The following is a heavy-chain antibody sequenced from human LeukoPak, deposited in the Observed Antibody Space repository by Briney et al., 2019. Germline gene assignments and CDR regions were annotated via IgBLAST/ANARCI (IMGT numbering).Heavy chain of an antibody. D-gene: IGHD5-12*01. CDR2: INHSGST. CDR3: AKSNGYGLIDY. Sequence: SETLSLTCAVYGGSFSGYYWSWIRQPPGKGLEWIGEINHSGSTNYNPSLKSRVTISVDTSKNQFSLKLSSVTAADTAVYYCAKSNGYGLIDYWGQGTLVTVSS. J-gene: IGHJ4*02. V-gene: IGHV4-34*01. CDR1: GGSFSGYY.